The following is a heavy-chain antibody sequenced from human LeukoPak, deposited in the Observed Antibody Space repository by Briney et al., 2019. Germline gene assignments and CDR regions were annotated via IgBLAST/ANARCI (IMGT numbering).Heavy chain of an antibody. Sequence: ASVKVSCKASGYIFTSYGISWVRQAPGQGLEWMGWINAYNGDTNYAQKFQGRVTMTTDTSTSTAYMELRSLRSDDTAVYYCARGGPAARLITFGGVTDYWGQGTLVTVSS. CDR2: INAYNGDT. J-gene: IGHJ4*02. CDR1: GYIFTSYG. V-gene: IGHV1-18*01. D-gene: IGHD3-16*01. CDR3: ARGGPAARLITFGGVTDY.